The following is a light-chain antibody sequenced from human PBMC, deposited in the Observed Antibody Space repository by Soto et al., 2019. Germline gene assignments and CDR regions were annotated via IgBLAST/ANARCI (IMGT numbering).Light chain of an antibody. Sequence: QSVLTRPPSVSGAPGQRVTISCTGSSSNIGAGYDVKWYQQLPGTAPKLLIYGNSNRPSGVPDRFSGSKSGTSASLAITGLQAEDEADYYCQSYDSSLSGWVFGGGTKLTVL. J-gene: IGLJ3*02. CDR2: GNS. CDR1: SSNIGAGYD. V-gene: IGLV1-40*01. CDR3: QSYDSSLSGWV.